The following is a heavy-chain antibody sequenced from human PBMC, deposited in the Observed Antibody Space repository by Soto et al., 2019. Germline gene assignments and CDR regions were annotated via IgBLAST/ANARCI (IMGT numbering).Heavy chain of an antibody. Sequence: EVQLVESGGGLVKPGGSLRLSCAASGFTFSSYSMNWVRQAPGKGLEWVSSISSSSSYIYYADSVKGRFTITRDNAKNSLYLQRNSLSAEDTAVYYCARDVRYSSSWYPNSYYDYGMVLWGQGTTVTVSS. CDR1: GFTFSSYS. V-gene: IGHV3-21*01. CDR3: ARDVRYSSSWYPNSYYDYGMVL. CDR2: ISSSSSYI. J-gene: IGHJ6*02. D-gene: IGHD6-13*01.